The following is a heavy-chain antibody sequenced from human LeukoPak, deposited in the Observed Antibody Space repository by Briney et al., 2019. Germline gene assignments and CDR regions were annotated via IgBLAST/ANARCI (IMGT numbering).Heavy chain of an antibody. CDR2: INWNSGNI. J-gene: IGHJ4*02. Sequence: GGSLRLSCIPSGFIFYDFGMAWVRQRPGKGLEWVSNINWNSGNIGYADSVKGRFTVSRDNAKNSLYLQMNSLRAEDTALYYCARDGGYCSRTDCHTFDYWGQGILVTVSS. CDR3: ARDGGYCSRTDCHTFDY. CDR1: GFIFYDFG. V-gene: IGHV3-20*04. D-gene: IGHD2-2*02.